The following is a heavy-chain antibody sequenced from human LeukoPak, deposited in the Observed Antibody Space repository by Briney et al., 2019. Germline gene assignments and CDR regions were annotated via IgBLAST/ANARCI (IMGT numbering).Heavy chain of an antibody. Sequence: PSETLSLTCTVSGGSISGSSYYWGWSRQPPGEGLEWIGSISSSGSTYYNPSLKSRVTISVDTSKNQFSLKVSSVTAADTAVYYCARRIVAATPGHYWGQGTLVTISS. CDR2: ISSSGST. CDR1: GGSISGSSYY. CDR3: ARRIVAATPGHY. D-gene: IGHD2-15*01. V-gene: IGHV4-39*01. J-gene: IGHJ4*02.